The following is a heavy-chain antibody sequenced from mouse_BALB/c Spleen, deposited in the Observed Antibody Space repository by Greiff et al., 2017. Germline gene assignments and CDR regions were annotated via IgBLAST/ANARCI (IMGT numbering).Heavy chain of an antibody. CDR1: GFTFSSYG. D-gene: IGHD1-1*01. CDR2: INSNGGST. Sequence: EVQVVESGGGLVQPGGSLKLSCAASGFTFSSYGMSWVRQTPDKRLELVATINSNGGSTYYPDSVKGRFTISRDNAKNTLYLQMSSLKSEDTAMYYCARYGDYYGSRTMDYWGQGTSVTVSS. V-gene: IGHV5-6-3*01. J-gene: IGHJ4*01. CDR3: ARYGDYYGSRTMDY.